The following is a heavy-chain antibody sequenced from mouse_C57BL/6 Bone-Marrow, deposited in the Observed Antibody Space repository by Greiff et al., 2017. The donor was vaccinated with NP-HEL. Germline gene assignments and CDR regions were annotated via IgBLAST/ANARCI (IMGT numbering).Heavy chain of an antibody. V-gene: IGHV1-50*01. CDR2: IDPSDSYT. CDR3: AREVWLPHFDY. Sequence: QVQLQQPGAELVKPGASVKLSCKASGYTFTSYWMQWVKQRPGQGLEWIGEIDPSDSYTNYNQKFKGKATLTVDKSSTTAYMQLSSLSSEDSAVYYCAREVWLPHFDYWGQGTTLTVSS. D-gene: IGHD2-2*01. J-gene: IGHJ2*01. CDR1: GYTFTSYW.